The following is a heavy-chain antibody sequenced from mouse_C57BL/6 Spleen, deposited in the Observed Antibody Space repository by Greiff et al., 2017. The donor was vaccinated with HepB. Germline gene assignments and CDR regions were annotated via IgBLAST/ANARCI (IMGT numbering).Heavy chain of an antibody. V-gene: IGHV5-17*01. D-gene: IGHD1-1*01. CDR2: ISSGSSTI. CDR3: ARDGSRYYFDY. CDR1: GFTFSDYG. Sequence: EVKVVESGGGLVKPGGSLKLSRAASGFTFSDYGMHWVRQAPEKGLEWVAYISSGSSTIYYADTVKGRFTISRDNAKNTLFLQMTSLRSEDTAMYYCARDGSRYYFDYWGQGTTLTVSS. J-gene: IGHJ2*01.